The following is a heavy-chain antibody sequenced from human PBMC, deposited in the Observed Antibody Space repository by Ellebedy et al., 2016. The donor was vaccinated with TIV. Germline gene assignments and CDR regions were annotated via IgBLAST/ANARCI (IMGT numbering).Heavy chain of an antibody. Sequence: ASVKVSXXASGYNFNSYPMHWVRQAPGQRLEWMGWINLGSGNTKYLQRFQGRVTITRDTSANTAYMELTGLTSEDTAVYYCARDQGITMFRGVFFGLDVWGQGTTVTVSS. D-gene: IGHD3-10*01. CDR1: GYNFNSYP. J-gene: IGHJ6*02. V-gene: IGHV1-3*01. CDR3: ARDQGITMFRGVFFGLDV. CDR2: INLGSGNT.